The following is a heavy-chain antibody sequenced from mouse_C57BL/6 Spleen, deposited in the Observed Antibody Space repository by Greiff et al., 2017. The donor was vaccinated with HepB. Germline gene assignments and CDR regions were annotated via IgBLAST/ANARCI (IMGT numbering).Heavy chain of an antibody. V-gene: IGHV1-18*01. D-gene: IGHD2-3*01. J-gene: IGHJ4*01. CDR3: ARGGYYVDYYAMDY. Sequence: VQLKESGPELVKPGASVKIPCKASGYTFTDYNMDWVKQSHGKSLEWIGDINPNNGGTIYNQKFKGKATLTVDKSSSTAYMELRSLTSEDTAVYYCARGGYYVDYYAMDYWGQGTSVTVSS. CDR2: INPNNGGT. CDR1: GYTFTDYN.